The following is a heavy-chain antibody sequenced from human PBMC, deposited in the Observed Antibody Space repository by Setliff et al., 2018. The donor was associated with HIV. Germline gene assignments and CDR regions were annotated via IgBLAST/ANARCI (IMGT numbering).Heavy chain of an antibody. D-gene: IGHD4-17*01. CDR2: IYTSGST. V-gene: IGHV4-59*08. CDR3: ARHYGGNLDAFDI. J-gene: IGHJ3*02. Sequence: SETLSLTCAVYGGSFSGYYWSWIRQPPGKELEWIGRIYTSGSTNYNPSLKSRVTISVDTSKNQFSLKLSSVTAADTAVFYCARHYGGNLDAFDIWGLGTMVT. CDR1: GGSFSGYY.